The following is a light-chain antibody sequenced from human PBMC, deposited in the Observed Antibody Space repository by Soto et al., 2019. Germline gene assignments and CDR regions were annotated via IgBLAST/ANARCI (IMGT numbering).Light chain of an antibody. CDR1: QSISSW. V-gene: IGKV1-5*01. J-gene: IGKJ4*01. CDR2: DAS. CDR3: QQSYSTPLT. Sequence: DIQMTQSPSTLSASVGDRVTITCRASQSISSWLAWYQQKPGKAPKLLIYDASSLESGVPSRFSGSGSGTECTLTISSLQPDDFATYYCQQSYSTPLTFGGGTKVDIK.